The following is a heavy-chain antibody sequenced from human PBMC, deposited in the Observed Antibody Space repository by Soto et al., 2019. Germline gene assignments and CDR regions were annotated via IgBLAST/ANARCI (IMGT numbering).Heavy chain of an antibody. CDR2: ISPFHGDT. V-gene: IGHV1-18*01. CDR3: ARSDHVDRYFDY. CDR1: GYSFTNYA. Sequence: QVELVQSGPEVKKPGASVKVSCKASGYSFTNYAIGWVRQASGQGLEWVGWISPFHGDTNYAQNFQGRITVTTDSSTSTAYMDLGRLRSDDTAVYYCARSDHVDRYFDYWGQGTRITVSS. D-gene: IGHD3-16*01. J-gene: IGHJ4*02.